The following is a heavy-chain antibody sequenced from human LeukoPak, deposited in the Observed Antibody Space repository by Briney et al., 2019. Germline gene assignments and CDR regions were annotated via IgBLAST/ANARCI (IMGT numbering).Heavy chain of an antibody. Sequence: GGSLRLSCAASGFTVSSNYMSWVRQAPGKGLEWVSVIYSGGSTYYADSVKGRFTISRDNSKNTLYLQMNSLRAEDTAVYYCARARYYSSSWSRGFYGMDVWGQGTTVTVSS. D-gene: IGHD6-13*01. CDR1: GFTVSSNY. J-gene: IGHJ6*02. V-gene: IGHV3-66*01. CDR3: ARARYYSSSWSRGFYGMDV. CDR2: IYSGGST.